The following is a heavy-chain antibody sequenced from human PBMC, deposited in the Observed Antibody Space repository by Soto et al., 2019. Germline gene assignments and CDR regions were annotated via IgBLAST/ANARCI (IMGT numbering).Heavy chain of an antibody. CDR1: GDTFNFYS. CDR3: ATSYGSGYRAFDF. V-gene: IGHV1-69*04. CDR2: VNPILSMS. Sequence: QVQLVQSGAEVKRPGSSVKVSCKASGDTFNFYSINWVRQAPGLGLEWMGRVNPILSMSNYAQRFQGRVTITADKYTCPAYMELSGLRSEDTALYYCATSYGSGYRAFDFWGQGALVTVSS. D-gene: IGHD3-10*01. J-gene: IGHJ4*02.